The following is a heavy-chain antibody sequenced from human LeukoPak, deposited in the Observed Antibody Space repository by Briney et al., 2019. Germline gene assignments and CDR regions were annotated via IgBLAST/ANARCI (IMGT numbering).Heavy chain of an antibody. CDR2: ISFDGSIE. CDR1: GFTFSSYG. J-gene: IGHJ4*02. CDR3: ARDSGSYYAFDY. Sequence: PGGSLRLSCAASGFTFSSYGMHWVRQTPGKGLEWVALISFDGSIEYYADSVKGRFTISRDNSKNSLYLQMNSLRAEDTAVYYCARDSGSYYAFDYWGQGTLVTVSS. D-gene: IGHD1-26*01. V-gene: IGHV3-30*03.